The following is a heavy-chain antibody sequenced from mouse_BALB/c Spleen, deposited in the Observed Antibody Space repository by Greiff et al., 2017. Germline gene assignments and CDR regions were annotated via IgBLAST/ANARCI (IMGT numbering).Heavy chain of an antibody. CDR3: AISPLRNDYAMDY. J-gene: IGHJ4*01. CDR1: GYTFTSYT. V-gene: IGHV1-4*01. D-gene: IGHD1-1*01. Sequence: VQLQQSGAELARPGASVKMSCKASGYTFTSYTMHWVKQRPGQGLEWIGYINPSSGYTNYTQKFKDKATLTADKSSSTAYMQLSSLSSEDSAVYYCAISPLRNDYAMDYWGQGTSVTVSS. CDR2: INPSSGYT.